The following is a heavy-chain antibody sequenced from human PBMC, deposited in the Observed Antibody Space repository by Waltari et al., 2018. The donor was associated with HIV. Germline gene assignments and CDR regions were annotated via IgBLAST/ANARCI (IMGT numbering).Heavy chain of an antibody. J-gene: IGHJ4*02. Sequence: EVQMLESGGGLVQPGGSLRLSCAASGFTFNNYAMTWVRQAPGKGLGWFSSMPGIGVNIFSADALKGLYIIARDNSKNRLYLQMSSLRGEDTAVYYGAKGSELVPAAMSLDSWGQGTLVTVSS. CDR3: AKGSELVPAAMSLDS. CDR1: GFTFNNYA. CDR2: MPGIGVNI. V-gene: IGHV3-23*01. D-gene: IGHD2-2*01.